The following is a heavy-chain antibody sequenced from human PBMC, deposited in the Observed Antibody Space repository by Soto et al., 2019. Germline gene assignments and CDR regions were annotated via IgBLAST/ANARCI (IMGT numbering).Heavy chain of an antibody. CDR3: AKGGNIAARPLDY. CDR2: INPSGGGT. D-gene: IGHD6-6*01. J-gene: IGHJ4*02. Sequence: QVQLVQSGAEVRKPGASVKVSCKASGYTFTNYYMHWVRQAPGQGLEWMGIINPSGGGTNYAPKFQGRVTMTKGTSTSILYMELSSLRSDDTAVYYCAKGGNIAARPLDYWGQGTLVTVSS. V-gene: IGHV1-46*01. CDR1: GYTFTNYY.